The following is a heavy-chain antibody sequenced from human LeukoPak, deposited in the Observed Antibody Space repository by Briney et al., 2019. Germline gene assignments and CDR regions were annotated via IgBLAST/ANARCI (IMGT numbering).Heavy chain of an antibody. CDR2: IIPSDGST. J-gene: IGHJ4*02. CDR3: ARGKVVTMVRGVIITYFDY. Sequence: ASVKVSCKASGYSFTRYFIHWVRQAPGQGLEWMGIIIPSDGSTSYAQKFQGRVTMTRDTSTSTVYMELSSLRSEDTAVYYCARGKVVTMVRGVIITYFDYWGQGTLLTVSS. D-gene: IGHD3-10*01. V-gene: IGHV1-46*01. CDR1: GYSFTRYF.